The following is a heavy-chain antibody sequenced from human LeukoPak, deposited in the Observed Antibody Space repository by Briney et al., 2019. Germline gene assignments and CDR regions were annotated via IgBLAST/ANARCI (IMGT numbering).Heavy chain of an antibody. CDR2: ISAYNGNT. CDR1: GYTFTSYG. V-gene: IGHV1-18*01. CDR3: ARDRYYYDSSGYIDY. J-gene: IGHJ4*02. D-gene: IGHD3-22*01. Sequence: ASVKVSCTASGYTFTSYGISWVRQAPGQGLEWMGWISAYNGNTNYAQKLQGRVTMTTDTSTSTAYMELRSLRSDDTAVYYCARDRYYYDSSGYIDYWGQGTLVTVSS.